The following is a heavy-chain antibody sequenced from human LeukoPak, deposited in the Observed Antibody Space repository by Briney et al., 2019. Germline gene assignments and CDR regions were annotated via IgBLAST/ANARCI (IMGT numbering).Heavy chain of an antibody. CDR1: GFTVSSNY. CDR2: IYSGGST. Sequence: GGSLRLSCAASGFTVSSNYMSWVRQAPGKWLGWVSVIYSGGSTYYADSVKGRFTISRDNSKNTLYLQMNSLRAEDTAVYYCARDSFGALYYYYYGMDVWGQGTTVTVSS. J-gene: IGHJ6*02. CDR3: ARDSFGALYYYYYGMDV. V-gene: IGHV3-66*01. D-gene: IGHD1-26*01.